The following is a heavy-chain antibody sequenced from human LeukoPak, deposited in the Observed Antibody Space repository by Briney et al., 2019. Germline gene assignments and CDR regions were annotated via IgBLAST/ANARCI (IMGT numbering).Heavy chain of an antibody. Sequence: GGSLSRPGAASGFTFRTYSLNWVGQAPGKGREGVSYISSSSSTIYYADSVRGRFTISRDNAKNSLYLQMNSLRAEDTAVYYCARDQAAANDYWGQGTLVTVSS. J-gene: IGHJ4*02. CDR2: ISSSSSTI. CDR1: GFTFRTYS. D-gene: IGHD6-13*01. V-gene: IGHV3-48*04. CDR3: ARDQAAANDY.